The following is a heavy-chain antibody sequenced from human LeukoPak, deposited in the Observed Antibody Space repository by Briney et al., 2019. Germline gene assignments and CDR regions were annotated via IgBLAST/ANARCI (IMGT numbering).Heavy chain of an antibody. V-gene: IGHV4-59*01. Sequence: SETLSLTCAVYGGSFSGYYWSWIRQPPGKGLEWIGYIYYSGSTNYNPSPKSRVTISVDTSKNQFSLKLSSVTAADTAVYYCARARGYSYGYADYWGQGTLVTVSS. CDR3: ARARGYSYGYADY. J-gene: IGHJ4*02. D-gene: IGHD5-18*01. CDR2: IYYSGST. CDR1: GGSFSGYY.